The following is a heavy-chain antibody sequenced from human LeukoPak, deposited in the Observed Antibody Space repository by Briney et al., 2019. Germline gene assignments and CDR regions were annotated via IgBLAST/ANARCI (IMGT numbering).Heavy chain of an antibody. CDR3: ARRGLYYYDSSGYSSFDY. CDR1: GGSISSGACY. V-gene: IGHV4-31*03. D-gene: IGHD3-22*01. J-gene: IGHJ4*02. CDR2: IYYSGST. Sequence: SETLSLTCTVSGGSISSGACYWSWIRQHPGKGLEWIGYIYYSGSTYYNPSLKSRVTISVDTSKSQFSLKLSSVTAADTAVYYCARRGLYYYDSSGYSSFDYWGQGTLVTVSS.